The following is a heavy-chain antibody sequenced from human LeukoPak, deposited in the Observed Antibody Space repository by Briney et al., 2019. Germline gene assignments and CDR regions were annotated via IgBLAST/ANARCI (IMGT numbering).Heavy chain of an antibody. CDR3: ARLGCSSTSCYSNGYYFDY. CDR2: IYPGDSDT. Sequence: GESLKISCKGSGYSFTSYWIGWVRQMPGKGLEWMGIIYPGDSDTRYSPSFQGQVTISADKSISTAYLQWSSLKASDTAMYYCARLGCSSTSCYSNGYYFDYWGQGTLSPSPQ. V-gene: IGHV5-51*01. CDR1: GYSFTSYW. J-gene: IGHJ4*02. D-gene: IGHD2-2*01.